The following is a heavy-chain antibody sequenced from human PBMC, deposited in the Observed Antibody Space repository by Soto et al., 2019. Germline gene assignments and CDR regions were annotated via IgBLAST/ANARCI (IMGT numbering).Heavy chain of an antibody. CDR1: GFTVSSYG. V-gene: IGHV3-30*18. CDR3: AKGPSLGFDY. D-gene: IGHD1-26*01. J-gene: IGHJ4*02. Sequence: HPGGSLRLSCAVSGFTVSSYGMHWVRQAPGKGLEWVAVISYDGSNKYYADSVKGRFTISRDNSKNTLYLQMNSLRAEDTAVYYCAKGPSLGFDYWGQGTLLTVSS. CDR2: ISYDGSNK.